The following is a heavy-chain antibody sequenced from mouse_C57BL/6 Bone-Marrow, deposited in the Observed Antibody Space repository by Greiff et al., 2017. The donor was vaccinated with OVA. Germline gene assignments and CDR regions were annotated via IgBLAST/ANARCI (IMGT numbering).Heavy chain of an antibody. J-gene: IGHJ2*01. Sequence: VKLVESGPELVKPGASVKISCKASGYAFSSSWMNWVKQRPGKGLEWIGRIDPGDGDTNYNGKFKGKATLTADKSSSTAYMQLSSLTSEDSAVYFCARAGLYYFDDWGQGTTLTVSS. V-gene: IGHV1-82*01. CDR1: GYAFSSSW. CDR2: IDPGDGDT. CDR3: ARAGLYYFDD.